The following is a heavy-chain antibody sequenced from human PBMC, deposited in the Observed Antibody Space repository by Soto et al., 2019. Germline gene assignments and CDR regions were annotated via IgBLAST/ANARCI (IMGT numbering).Heavy chain of an antibody. V-gene: IGHV3-48*03. CDR1: GFDFSGSE. Sequence: EVKLVESGGGLVQPGGSLRLSCTASGFDFSGSEMNWFRQAPGKGLEWVAYITGSGGAMFHADSVKGRFSISRDNAKNSLFLEMNKLTVDDAGVYYCARDRGYNTGWYGGALDLWGQGTLVTVSS. J-gene: IGHJ4*02. D-gene: IGHD6-19*01. CDR3: ARDRGYNTGWYGGALDL. CDR2: ITGSGGAM.